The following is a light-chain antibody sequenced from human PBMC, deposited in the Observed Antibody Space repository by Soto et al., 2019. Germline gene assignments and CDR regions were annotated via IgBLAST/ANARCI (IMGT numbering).Light chain of an antibody. CDR1: QSVSSSY. Sequence: EIVLTQSPGTLSLSPGERATLSCRASQSVSSSYLAWYQQKPGQAPRLLTYAASSRATGIPDRFSGSGSGTDFTLTISSLEPEDFAVYYWQQYGSSPRTFGRGTKVEIK. J-gene: IGKJ4*01. CDR2: AAS. V-gene: IGKV3-20*01. CDR3: QQYGSSPRT.